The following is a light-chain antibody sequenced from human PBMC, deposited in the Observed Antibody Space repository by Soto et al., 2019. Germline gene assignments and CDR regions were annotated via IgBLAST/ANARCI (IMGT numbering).Light chain of an antibody. CDR1: SSNIGSKT. J-gene: IGLJ3*02. CDR2: NDN. Sequence: QSVLTQPPSTSGTPGQRVTISCSGSSSNIGSKTLNWFRQVPGTAPKLLIYNDNQRPSGVPDRFSGSKSGTSASLAISGLQSEDEGDYYCATWDVSPNGRVFGGGTKLTVL. V-gene: IGLV1-44*01. CDR3: ATWDVSPNGRV.